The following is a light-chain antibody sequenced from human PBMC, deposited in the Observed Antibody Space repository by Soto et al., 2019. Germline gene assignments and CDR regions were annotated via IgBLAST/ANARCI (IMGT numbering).Light chain of an antibody. CDR2: DAS. V-gene: IGKV3-15*01. CDR1: QSVSSH. CDR3: QQYHGWPIT. J-gene: IGKJ5*01. Sequence: EIVMTQSPATLSVSPGEGATVSCRASQSVSSHLAWYKHKPGQAPRLLFYDASTRATGIPARFSGSGSGTEFTLTISSLQSEAFAVYYCQQYHGWPITFGQGTRLEIK.